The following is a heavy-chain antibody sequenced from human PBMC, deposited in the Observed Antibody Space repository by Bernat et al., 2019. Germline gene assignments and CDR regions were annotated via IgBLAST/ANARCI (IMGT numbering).Heavy chain of an antibody. CDR1: GYTFTSYY. D-gene: IGHD4-17*01. CDR3: ARASTSDYGDYAWGFYFDY. CDR2: INPSGGST. V-gene: IGHV1-46*01. Sequence: QVQLVQSGAEVKEPGASVKVSCKASGYTFTSYYMHWVRQAPGQGLEWMGIINPSGGSTSYAQKFQGRVTMTRDTSTSTVYMELSSLRSEDTAVYYCARASTSDYGDYAWGFYFDYWGQGTLVTVSS. J-gene: IGHJ4*02.